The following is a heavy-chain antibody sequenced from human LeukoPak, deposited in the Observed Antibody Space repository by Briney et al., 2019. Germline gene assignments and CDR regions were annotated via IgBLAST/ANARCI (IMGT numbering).Heavy chain of an antibody. V-gene: IGHV3-48*03. CDR2: ISSSGSTI. D-gene: IGHD1-26*01. Sequence: SGGSLRLSCAASGFTFSSYEMDWVRQAPGKGLEWVSYISSSGSTIYYADSVKGRFTISRDNAKSSLYLQMNSLRAEDTAVYYCARVRSEVGAYPYWGQGTLVTVSS. CDR1: GFTFSSYE. J-gene: IGHJ4*02. CDR3: ARVRSEVGAYPY.